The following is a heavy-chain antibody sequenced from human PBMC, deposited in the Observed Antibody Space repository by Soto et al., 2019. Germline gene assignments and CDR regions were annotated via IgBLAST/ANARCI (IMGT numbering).Heavy chain of an antibody. V-gene: IGHV3-9*01. CDR2: ISWNSGSI. CDR3: AKNDDYGSF. Sequence: ESGGGLVQPGRSLRLSCAASGFTFDDYAMHWVRQAPGKGLEWVSGISWNSGSIGYADSVKGRFTISRDNAKNSLYLQMNSLRAEDTALYYCAKNDDYGSFWGQGTLVTVSS. CDR1: GFTFDDYA. J-gene: IGHJ4*02. D-gene: IGHD4-17*01.